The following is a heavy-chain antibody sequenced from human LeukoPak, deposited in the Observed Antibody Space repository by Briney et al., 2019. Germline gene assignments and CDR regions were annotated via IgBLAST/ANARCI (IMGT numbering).Heavy chain of an antibody. CDR1: GFTFSSYW. V-gene: IGHV3-74*01. CDR3: ARRMPGDAFDV. CDR2: INSDGSST. Sequence: GGSLRLSCAASGFTFSSYWMHWVRQAPGKGLVWVSRINSDGSSTSYADSVKGRFTISRDNAKSSLYLQMNSLRAEDTAMYFCARRMPGDAFDVWGQGTMVTVSS. J-gene: IGHJ3*01. D-gene: IGHD2-2*01.